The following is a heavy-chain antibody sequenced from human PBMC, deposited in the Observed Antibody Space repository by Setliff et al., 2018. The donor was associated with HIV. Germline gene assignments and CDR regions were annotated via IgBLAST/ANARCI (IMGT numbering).Heavy chain of an antibody. J-gene: IGHJ4*02. CDR2: INTHSGYT. CDR3: ARGKTWLRYLDY. V-gene: IGHV1-18*01. D-gene: IGHD3-9*01. Sequence: ASVKVSCKASGYTFNNYGISWVRQAPGQGLEWMGWINTHSGYTNYAQNVQGRVTVTMDTSTSTAYMELRSLKSDDTAVYYCARGKTWLRYLDYWGQGTLVTVSS. CDR1: GYTFNNYG.